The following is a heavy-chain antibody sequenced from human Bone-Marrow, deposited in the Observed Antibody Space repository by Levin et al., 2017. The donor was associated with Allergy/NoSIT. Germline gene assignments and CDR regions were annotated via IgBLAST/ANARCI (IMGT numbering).Heavy chain of an antibody. Sequence: QTLSLTCSVSGFSLSTSGVRVSWIRQPPGKAPEWLARIDWDDDKFYTTSLQTRLTISKNTSKNQVVLTLTNVDPVDTATYYWVRTHTVVVTAWYVFDMWGPGTTVTVSS. J-gene: IGHJ3*02. D-gene: IGHD2-21*02. CDR3: VRTHTVVVTAWYVFDM. V-gene: IGHV2-70*04. CDR2: IDWDDDK. CDR1: GFSLSTSGVR.